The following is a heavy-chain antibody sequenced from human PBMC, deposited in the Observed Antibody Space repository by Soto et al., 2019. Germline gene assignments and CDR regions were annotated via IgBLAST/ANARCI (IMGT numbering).Heavy chain of an antibody. CDR2: ISGSGGST. Sequence: EVQLLESGGGLVQPGGSLRLSCASAGFTFSNYAMSWVRQAPGRGLEWVSTISGSGGSTSYADSVKGRFTMSRDNSKSTLYLQMNSLRAEDTAVYYCAKVRGWDYYYGMDVWGQGTSATVSS. CDR3: AKVRGWDYYYGMDV. J-gene: IGHJ6*02. CDR1: GFTFSNYA. V-gene: IGHV3-23*01. D-gene: IGHD6-19*01.